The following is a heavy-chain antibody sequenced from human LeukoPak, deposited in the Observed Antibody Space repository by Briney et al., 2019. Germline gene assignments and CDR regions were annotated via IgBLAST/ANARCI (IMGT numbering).Heavy chain of an antibody. CDR1: AGSVSGYY. V-gene: IGHV4-59*08. J-gene: IGHJ4*02. Sequence: PSETLPLTCTVSAGSVSGYYWSWIRQPPGKGLEWIGNIHYSGSTNYTPPLKSRVTISIDTSKNQLSLKLSFVTAADTAVYYCARRVFASGRRDYWGQGTLVTVSS. D-gene: IGHD3-10*01. CDR3: ARRVFASGRRDY. CDR2: IHYSGST.